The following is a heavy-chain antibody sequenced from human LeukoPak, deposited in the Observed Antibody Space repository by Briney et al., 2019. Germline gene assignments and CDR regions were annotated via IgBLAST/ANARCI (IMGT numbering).Heavy chain of an antibody. CDR1: GGSISSGGYY. V-gene: IGHV4-39*07. J-gene: IGHJ6*02. CDR3: ARDSGYSDPYGMDV. CDR2: INHSGST. D-gene: IGHD5-12*01. Sequence: PSETLSLTCTVSGGSISSGGYYWGWIRQHPGKGLEWIGEINHSGSTNYNPSLKSRLTISVDTSKNQFSLQLSSVTAADTAVYYFARDSGYSDPYGMDVWGQGTTVTVSS.